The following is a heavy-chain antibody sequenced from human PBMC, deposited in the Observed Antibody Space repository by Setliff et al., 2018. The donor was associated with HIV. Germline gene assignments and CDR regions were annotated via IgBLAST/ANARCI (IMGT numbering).Heavy chain of an antibody. CDR1: GGSISSHY. CDR2: IYTSGKT. Sequence: SETLSLTCTVSGGSISSHYWSWIRQPPGKGLEWIGHIYTSGKTHYSPSLKSRITISADTSKNQLSLNLSSVTAAGTAVYYCAGAAYSGTYLWEPATDLWGRGTLVTVSS. CDR3: AGAAYSGTYLWEPATDL. J-gene: IGHJ2*01. D-gene: IGHD1-26*01. V-gene: IGHV4-4*08.